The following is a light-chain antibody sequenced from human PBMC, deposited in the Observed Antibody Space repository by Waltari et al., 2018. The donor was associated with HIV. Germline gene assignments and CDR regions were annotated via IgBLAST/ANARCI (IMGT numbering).Light chain of an antibody. V-gene: IGLV1-51*01. CDR1: SSTIGNNF. Sequence: QSVLTQPPSVSAAPGQTVTISCSGSSSTIGNNFVSWYQQLPPTAHKLLIYDTNNRPAGIPDRFSPPKSDTSATLAITGLQTGAEAVYDCGTWYNHRSAFWVFGGGTKVTVL. J-gene: IGLJ3*02. CDR3: GTWYNHRSAFWV. CDR2: DTN.